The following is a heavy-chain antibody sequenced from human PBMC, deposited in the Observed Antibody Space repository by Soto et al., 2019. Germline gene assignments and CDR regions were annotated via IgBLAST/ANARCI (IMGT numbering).Heavy chain of an antibody. CDR2: ISAYNGNT. CDR3: ATYDIRGYLSLDD. V-gene: IGHV1-18*01. J-gene: IGHJ4*02. CDR1: GYTFTNYG. D-gene: IGHD3-22*01. Sequence: ASVNVSYKASGYTFTNYGISWVRQAPGQGLEWMGWISAYNGNTDFAQKFQHRVTMTTDTFTSTASMELRSLRSDDTAVYYCATYDIRGYLSLDDWGQGTLVTVSS.